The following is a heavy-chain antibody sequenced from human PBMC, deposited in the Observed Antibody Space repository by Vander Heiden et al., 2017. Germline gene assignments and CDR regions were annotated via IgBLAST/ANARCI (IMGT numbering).Heavy chain of an antibody. CDR1: GLTFSSTA. Sequence: VQLLESGGGVVPPGGSPRLPCAASGLTFSSTAMNLVPQDPGKGLEWDSVISGSGSNTYYADSVKGRFTISRDNSKNTLDLQMSSLRAEDTAVYYCAKDFGDNGFYYGLDVWGQGTTVTVSS. D-gene: IGHD1-20*01. V-gene: IGHV3-23*01. CDR2: ISGSGSNT. J-gene: IGHJ6*02. CDR3: AKDFGDNGFYYGLDV.